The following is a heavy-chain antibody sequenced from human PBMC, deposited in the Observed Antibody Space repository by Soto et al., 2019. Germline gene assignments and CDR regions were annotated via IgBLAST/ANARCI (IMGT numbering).Heavy chain of an antibody. V-gene: IGHV4-31*03. CDR1: GGSITRGGYY. Sequence: QVQLQESGPGLVKPSETLSLTCTVSGGSITRGGYYWSWIRQHPGKGLEWIGYIYNSGTTYYNPSLXSXXTLSVDTSKNQFSLKLTSVTAADTAVYYCASDPAPWGQGTLVTVSS. CDR3: ASDPAP. CDR2: IYNSGTT. J-gene: IGHJ5*02.